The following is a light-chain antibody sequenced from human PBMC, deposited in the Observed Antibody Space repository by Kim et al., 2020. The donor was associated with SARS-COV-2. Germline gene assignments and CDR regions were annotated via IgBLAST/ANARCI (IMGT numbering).Light chain of an antibody. J-gene: IGLJ3*02. Sequence: KVTISCTGSSFHIGSGSNVHWYPHLPGTAPPLLIYGNSNRPSGVPERFSGSKSGTSASLAITALQHADEADYYCQSSDSSLSGWVFGGGTQLTVL. CDR1: SFHIGSGSN. CDR2: GNS. CDR3: QSSDSSLSGWV. V-gene: IGLV1-40*01.